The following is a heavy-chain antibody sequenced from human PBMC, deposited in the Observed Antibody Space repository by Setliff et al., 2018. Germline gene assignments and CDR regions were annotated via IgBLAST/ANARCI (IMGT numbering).Heavy chain of an antibody. Sequence: SETLSLTCAVYGGSFSGYYWTWIRQPPGKGLEWIGEINHSGSSNNNPSLKGRVSITVDTSKKQFYLKLTSVTAADTAVYYCARYGTEYGDYEIPGDVWGKGTTVTVSS. CDR2: INHSGSS. CDR1: GGSFSGYY. V-gene: IGHV4-34*01. D-gene: IGHD4-17*01. CDR3: ARYGTEYGDYEIPGDV. J-gene: IGHJ6*04.